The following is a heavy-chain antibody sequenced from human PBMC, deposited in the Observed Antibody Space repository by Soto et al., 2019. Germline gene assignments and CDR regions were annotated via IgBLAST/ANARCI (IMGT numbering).Heavy chain of an antibody. Sequence: VQLVKSGSEVKKPGSSVKVSCKASGGTFSSYAISWVRQAPGQGLEWMGGIIPIFGTANYAQKFQGRVTITADESTSTAYMERSSLRSEDTAVYYCARPYYYDSSGYWGQFDYWGQGTLVTVSS. CDR3: ARPYYYDSSGYWGQFDY. CDR1: GGTFSSYA. J-gene: IGHJ4*02. CDR2: IIPIFGTA. D-gene: IGHD3-22*01. V-gene: IGHV1-69*01.